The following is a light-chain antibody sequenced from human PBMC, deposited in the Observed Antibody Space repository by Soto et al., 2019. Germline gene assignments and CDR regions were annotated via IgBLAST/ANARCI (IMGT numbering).Light chain of an antibody. J-gene: IGKJ4*01. Sequence: EIVLTQSPATLSLSPGESATLSCRASQSISSYLAWYQQKPGQAPRLLVYDASNRATAIPARFSGSGSGTDFTLTISSLEPEEFAVYFCQQRGNWPPTFGGGTKVEIK. CDR1: QSISSY. CDR3: QQRGNWPPT. CDR2: DAS. V-gene: IGKV3-11*01.